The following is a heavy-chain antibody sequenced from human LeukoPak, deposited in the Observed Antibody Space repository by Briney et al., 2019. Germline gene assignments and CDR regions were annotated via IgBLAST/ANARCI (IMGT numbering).Heavy chain of an antibody. V-gene: IGHV3-30*02. CDR3: AKDNTGELLGEPEYFQH. J-gene: IGHJ1*01. CDR2: IQNDEIDK. CDR1: GFTSATYG. D-gene: IGHD1-26*01. Sequence: GGSLRLSCAASGFTSATYGMHWVRLAPGKGLEWVAFIQNDEIDKFYADSVRGRFTVSRDNSKNTLYLQMDSLRPEDTAVYYCAKDNTGELLGEPEYFQHWGQGTLVTVSS.